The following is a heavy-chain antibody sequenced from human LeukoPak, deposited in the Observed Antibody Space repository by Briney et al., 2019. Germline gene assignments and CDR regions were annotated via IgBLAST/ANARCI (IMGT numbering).Heavy chain of an antibody. J-gene: IGHJ3*02. Sequence: GGSLRLSCVASGFSFSSYSMNWVRQAPGKGLEWVSSISMSNFYIYYADSVKGRFTISRDNAKNSLYLQMNSLRAEDTAVYYCARDWGGYDFNDAFDIWGQGTMVTVSS. D-gene: IGHD5-12*01. CDR3: ARDWGGYDFNDAFDI. V-gene: IGHV3-21*01. CDR2: ISMSNFYI. CDR1: GFSFSSYS.